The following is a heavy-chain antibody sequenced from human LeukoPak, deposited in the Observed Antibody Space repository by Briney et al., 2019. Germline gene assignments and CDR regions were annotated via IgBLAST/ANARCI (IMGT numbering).Heavy chain of an antibody. CDR3: ARDGSGYDFYY. J-gene: IGHJ4*02. CDR1: GYTFTSYY. Sequence: ASVKVSCKASGYTFTSYYMHWARQAPGQGLEWMGIINPSGGSTSYAQKFQGGVTMTRDTSTSTVYMELSSLRSEDTAVYYCARDGSGYDFYYWGQGTLVTVSS. D-gene: IGHD5-12*01. V-gene: IGHV1-46*01. CDR2: INPSGGST.